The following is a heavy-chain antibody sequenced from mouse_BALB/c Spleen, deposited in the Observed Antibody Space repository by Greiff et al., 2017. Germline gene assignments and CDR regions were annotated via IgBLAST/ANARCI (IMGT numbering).Heavy chain of an antibody. Sequence: VKVVESGPGLVQPSQSLSITCTVSGFSLTSYGVHWVRQSPGKGLEWLGVIWSGGSTDYNAAFISRLSISKDNSKSQVFFKMNSLQANDTAIYYCAPYYRYSFAYWGQGTLVTVSA. V-gene: IGHV2-2*02. CDR1: GFSLTSYG. CDR2: IWSGGST. CDR3: APYYRYSFAY. D-gene: IGHD2-14*01. J-gene: IGHJ3*01.